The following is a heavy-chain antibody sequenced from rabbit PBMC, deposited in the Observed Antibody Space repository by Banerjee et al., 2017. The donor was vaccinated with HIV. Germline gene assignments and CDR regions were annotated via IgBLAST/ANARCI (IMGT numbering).Heavy chain of an antibody. CDR1: GFSFSSYYD. V-gene: IGHV1S45*01. D-gene: IGHD4-2*01. Sequence: QEQLEESGGGLVKPGASLTLTCTASGFSFSSYYDMCWVRQAPGKGLEWIACIYTGSSGTTYYATWAKGRFTISKTSSTTVTLQMTSLTAADTATYFCARAGSTYYFGMDLWGPGTLV. CDR3: ARAGSTYYFGMDL. J-gene: IGHJ6*01. CDR2: IYTGSSGTT.